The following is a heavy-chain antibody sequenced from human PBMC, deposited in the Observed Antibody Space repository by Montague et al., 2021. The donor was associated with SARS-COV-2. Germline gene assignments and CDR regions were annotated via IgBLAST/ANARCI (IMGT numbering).Heavy chain of an antibody. CDR1: GFTFSSYE. J-gene: IGHJ2*01. Sequence: SLRLSCEASGFTFSSYEMNWVRQAPGKGLEWVSYISSSGSSIYYSDSXKGRFTISRDNAKNSLYLQMNSLRAEDAAVYYCARDRSYYDSSDFDLWGRGTLVTVSS. D-gene: IGHD3-22*01. V-gene: IGHV3-48*03. CDR2: ISSSGSSI. CDR3: ARDRSYYDSSDFDL.